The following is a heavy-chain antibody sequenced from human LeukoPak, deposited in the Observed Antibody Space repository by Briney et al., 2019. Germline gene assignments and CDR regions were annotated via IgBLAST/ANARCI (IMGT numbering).Heavy chain of an antibody. CDR2: ISYDGSNK. Sequence: GGSLRLSCAASGFTFSSYWMSWVRQAPGEGLEWVAVISYDGSNKYYADSVKGRFTISRDNPKNTLYLQMNSLRAEDTAVYYCARDGGMYYYDSSGYFPDIWGQGTMVTVSS. J-gene: IGHJ3*02. CDR1: GFTFSSYW. D-gene: IGHD3-22*01. V-gene: IGHV3-30*03. CDR3: ARDGGMYYYDSSGYFPDI.